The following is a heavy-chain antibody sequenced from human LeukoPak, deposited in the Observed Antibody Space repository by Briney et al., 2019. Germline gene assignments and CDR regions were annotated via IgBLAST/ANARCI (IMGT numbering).Heavy chain of an antibody. J-gene: IGHJ4*02. V-gene: IGHV1-2*02. D-gene: IGHD3-22*01. CDR1: GYTFSDYY. Sequence: GASVKVSCKTSGYTFSDYYIHWIRQAPGQGLEWVGWINPNSGDTDYAQKFQGRVTVTRDTSISTAYMELSRLRSDDTAVYYCARGAKDSSGYYLQPDDPNFDYWGQGTLVTVSS. CDR2: INPNSGDT. CDR3: ARGAKDSSGYYLQPDDPNFDY.